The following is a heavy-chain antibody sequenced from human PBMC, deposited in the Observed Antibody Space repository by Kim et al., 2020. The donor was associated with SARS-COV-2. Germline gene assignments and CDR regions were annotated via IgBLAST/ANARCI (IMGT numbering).Heavy chain of an antibody. D-gene: IGHD3-22*01. Sequence: SETLSLTCTVSGGSISSGSYYWSWIRQPAGKGLEWIGRIYTSGSTNYNPSLKSRVTISVDTSKNQFSLKLSSVTAADTAVYYRARERGMAYYYDSSGYPLFDYWGQGTLVTVSS. J-gene: IGHJ4*02. CDR3: ARERGMAYYYDSSGYPLFDY. V-gene: IGHV4-61*02. CDR2: IYTSGST. CDR1: GGSISSGSYY.